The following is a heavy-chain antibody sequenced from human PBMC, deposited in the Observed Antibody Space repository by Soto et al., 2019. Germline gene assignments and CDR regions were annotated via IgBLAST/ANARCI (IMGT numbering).Heavy chain of an antibody. V-gene: IGHV3-48*03. CDR1: GFTFSSYE. D-gene: IGHD6-13*01. CDR3: ASILQQQLIYYYDMDV. CDR2: ISSSGTTT. J-gene: IGHJ6*02. Sequence: GGSLRLSCATSGFTFSSYEMNWVRQAPGKGLEWVSYISSSGTTTYYADSVKGRFTISRDNAKNSLYLQMNSLRAEDTGVYFCASILQQQLIYYYDMDVWGQGTTVTVSS.